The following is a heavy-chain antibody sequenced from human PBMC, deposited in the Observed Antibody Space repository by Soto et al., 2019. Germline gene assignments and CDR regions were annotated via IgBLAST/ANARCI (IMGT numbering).Heavy chain of an antibody. D-gene: IGHD3-16*01. CDR1: GDSMATGGHY. J-gene: IGHJ4*02. Sequence: SETLSLTCTVSGDSMATGGHYYDWIRQVPGKGLEWIGYVYYSGATHYTPSLRARATISRDTSKNQFSLRLISVTAADTALYYCARDKDLQPTVWGFWGQGIQVTVSS. CDR2: VYYSGAT. CDR3: ARDKDLQPTVWGF. V-gene: IGHV4-31*03.